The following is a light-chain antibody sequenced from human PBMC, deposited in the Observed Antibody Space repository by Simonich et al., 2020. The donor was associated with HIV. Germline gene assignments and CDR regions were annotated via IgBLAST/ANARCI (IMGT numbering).Light chain of an antibody. CDR3: MQALQTPRT. Sequence: DIVITQSPLSLPVTPGEPASISCRTSQGLLHSNGYNYLDWYLQKPGQSPQLLIYLGSNRASGGPDRFSGSGSGTDFTLKISRVEAEDVGVYYCMQALQTPRTFGQGTKVEIK. CDR2: LGS. V-gene: IGKV2-28*01. CDR1: QGLLHSNGYNY. J-gene: IGKJ1*01.